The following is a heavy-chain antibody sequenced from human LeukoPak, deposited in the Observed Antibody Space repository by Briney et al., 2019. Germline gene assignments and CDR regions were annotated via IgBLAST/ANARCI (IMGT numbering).Heavy chain of an antibody. CDR2: ISGSGGST. CDR3: AKKFLGYYFDY. J-gene: IGHJ4*02. Sequence: PGGSLRLSCAASGFTFTNAWMTWVRQAPGKGLEWVSAISGSGGSTYYADSVKGRFTISRDNSKNTLYLQMNSLRAEDTAVYYCAKKFLGYYFDYWGQGTLVTVSS. D-gene: IGHD7-27*01. CDR1: GFTFTNAW. V-gene: IGHV3-23*01.